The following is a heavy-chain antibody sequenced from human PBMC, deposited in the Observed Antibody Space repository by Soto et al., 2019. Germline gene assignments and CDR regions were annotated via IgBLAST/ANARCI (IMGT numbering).Heavy chain of an antibody. Sequence: PSETLSLTCTVSGGSVSSGSDYWSWIRQPPGKGLEWIGYIYYSGSTNYNPSLKSRVTISVDTSKNQFSLKLSSVTAADTAVYYCAKGIAAAGTYFDYWGQGTLVTVSS. CDR2: IYYSGST. CDR1: GGSVSSGSDY. CDR3: AKGIAAAGTYFDY. D-gene: IGHD6-13*01. J-gene: IGHJ4*02. V-gene: IGHV4-61*01.